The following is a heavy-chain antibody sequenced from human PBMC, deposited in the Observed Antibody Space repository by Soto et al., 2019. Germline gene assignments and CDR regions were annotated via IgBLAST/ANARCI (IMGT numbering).Heavy chain of an antibody. Sequence: HLVHSGGGLVQPGGSLRLSSVASGFIFDSYWMHWVRQAPGEGRMWVSRRQTDGSPQDYADSVKGRFTISRDNAKNTLYLQMNNLRAEETVVYYCARGGDPDYWGQGTLVTVSS. D-gene: IGHD2-21*02. CDR3: ARGGDPDY. CDR2: RQTDGSPQ. J-gene: IGHJ4*02. V-gene: IGHV3-74*01. CDR1: GFIFDSYW.